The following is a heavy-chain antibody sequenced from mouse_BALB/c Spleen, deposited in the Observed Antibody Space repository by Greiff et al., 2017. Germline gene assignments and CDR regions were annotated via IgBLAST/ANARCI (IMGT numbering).Heavy chain of an antibody. Sequence: EVMLVESGGGLVQPGGSLRLSCATSGFTFTDYYMSWVRQPPGKALEWLGFIRNKANGYTTEYSASVQGRFTISRDNSKSNLYLQMNTLRAEDSATYDCARDYYGSSYYFDYWGQGTTLTVSS. CDR1: GFTFTDYY. CDR2: IRNKANGYTT. D-gene: IGHD1-1*01. V-gene: IGHV7-3*02. CDR3: ARDYYGSSYYFDY. J-gene: IGHJ2*01.